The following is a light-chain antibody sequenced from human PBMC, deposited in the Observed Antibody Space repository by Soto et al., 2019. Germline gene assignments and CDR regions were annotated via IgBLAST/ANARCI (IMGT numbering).Light chain of an antibody. V-gene: IGKV1-39*01. CDR2: AAS. J-gene: IGKJ2*01. CDR1: QSISTY. Sequence: DIPMTQSPSSLSASVGDRVTITCRASQSISTYLNWYQQKPGKAPKLLIYAASTLLSGVPSRFSGSRSGTDFTLTISSLQPEDFATYYCQQSYTTVYTFGQGTKLEIK. CDR3: QQSYTTVYT.